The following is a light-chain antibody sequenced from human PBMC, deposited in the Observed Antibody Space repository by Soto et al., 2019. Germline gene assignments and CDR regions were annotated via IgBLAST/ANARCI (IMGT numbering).Light chain of an antibody. CDR2: GDI. J-gene: IGLJ2*01. CDR3: QSYDSSLSGVV. CDR1: SSNLGAGYD. Sequence: QSVLTQPPSVSGAPGQRVTISCTGSSSNLGAGYDVHWYQRLPGTAPKLLIYGDINRPSGVPDRFSGSKSGTSASRAITGLQDEDEADYYCQSYDSSLSGVVFGGGTQLTVL. V-gene: IGLV1-40*01.